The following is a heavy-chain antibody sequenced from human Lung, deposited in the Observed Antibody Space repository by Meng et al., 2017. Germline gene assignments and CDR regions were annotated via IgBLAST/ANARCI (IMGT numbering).Heavy chain of an antibody. CDR1: GGSFSDYY. CDR2: INHSGST. Sequence: QVRLQQWGAGLFKPSETLPLTCVVSGGSFSDYYWSWIRQPPGKGLEWIGEINHSGSTNYNPSLESRATISVDTSQNNLSLKLSSVTAADSAVYYCARGPTTMAHDFDYWGQGTLVTVSS. CDR3: ARGPTTMAHDFDY. D-gene: IGHD4-11*01. V-gene: IGHV4-34*01. J-gene: IGHJ4*02.